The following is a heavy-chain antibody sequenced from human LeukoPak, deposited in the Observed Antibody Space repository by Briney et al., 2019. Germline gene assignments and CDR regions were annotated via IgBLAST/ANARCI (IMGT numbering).Heavy chain of an antibody. CDR3: AKALYVTTVTTNQPFDY. J-gene: IGHJ4*02. Sequence: PGGSPRLSCAASGFAFSSYAMSWVRRAPGKGLEWVSAISGSGGSTYYADSVKGRFTISRDNSKNTLYLQMNSLRAEDTAVYYCAKALYVTTVTTNQPFDYWGQGALVTVSS. CDR1: GFAFSSYA. V-gene: IGHV3-23*01. CDR2: ISGSGGST. D-gene: IGHD4-17*01.